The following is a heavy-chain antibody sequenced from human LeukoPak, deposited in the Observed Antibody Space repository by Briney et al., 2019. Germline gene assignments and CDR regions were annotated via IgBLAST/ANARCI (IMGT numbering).Heavy chain of an antibody. CDR1: GFTFSSYN. V-gene: IGHV3-21*01. J-gene: IGHJ4*02. Sequence: GRSLRLSCAASGFTFSSYNLNWVRQAPGKGLEWVSSITGSSAYIYYADSVKGRFTISRDNAKNSLYLQMNSLRAEDTAVYYCARLEAAVFDYWGQGTLVTVSS. CDR3: ARLEAAVFDY. CDR2: ITGSSAYI. D-gene: IGHD6-13*01.